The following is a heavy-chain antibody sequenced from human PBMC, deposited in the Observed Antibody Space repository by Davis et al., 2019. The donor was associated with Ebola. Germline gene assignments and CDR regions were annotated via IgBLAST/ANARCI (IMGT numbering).Heavy chain of an antibody. CDR1: GGSVSSGSYY. Sequence: GSLRLSCTVSGGSVSSGSYYWSWIRQPPGKGLEWIGYIYYSGSTNYNPSLKSRVTISVDTSKNQFSLKLSSVTAADTAVYYCARAQLGIYDYWGQGTLVTVSS. CDR2: IYYSGST. J-gene: IGHJ4*02. V-gene: IGHV4-61*01. D-gene: IGHD7-27*01. CDR3: ARAQLGIYDY.